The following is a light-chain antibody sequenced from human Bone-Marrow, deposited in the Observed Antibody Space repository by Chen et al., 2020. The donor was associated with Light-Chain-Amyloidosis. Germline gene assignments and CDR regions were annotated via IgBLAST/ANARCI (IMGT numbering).Light chain of an antibody. CDR3: QVWDRSSDRPV. J-gene: IGLJ3*02. CDR2: DDS. Sequence: SSVLTQPSSVSVAPGQTATLACGGNNIGSTSVHWYQQTQGQAPLLVVYDDSDRPSGIPERLSGSNSGNTATLTISRVEAGDEADYYCQVWDRSSDRPVFGGGTKLTVL. CDR1: NIGSTS. V-gene: IGLV3-21*02.